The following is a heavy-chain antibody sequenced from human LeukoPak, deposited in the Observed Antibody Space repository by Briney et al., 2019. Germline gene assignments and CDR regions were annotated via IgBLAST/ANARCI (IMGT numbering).Heavy chain of an antibody. CDR1: GGSISSYY. J-gene: IGHJ6*03. V-gene: IGHV4-59*01. D-gene: IGHD2-15*01. CDR2: IYYSGST. CDR3: ARVANCSGGSCYYYYYYYYMDV. Sequence: PSETLSLTCTVSGGSISSYYWSWVRQPPGKGLEWIGYIYYSGSTNYNPSLKSRATISVDTSKNQFSLKLSSVTAADTAVYYCARVANCSGGSCYYYYYYYYMDVWGRGTTVTVSS.